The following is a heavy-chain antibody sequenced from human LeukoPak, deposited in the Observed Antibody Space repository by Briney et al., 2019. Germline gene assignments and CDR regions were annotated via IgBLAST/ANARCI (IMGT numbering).Heavy chain of an antibody. CDR1: GFTFNYFW. Sequence: QAGGSLRLSCAASGFTFNYFWMHWVRHVPGKGLVWVSGINNDGTATYYPDSVKGRFTISRDNAKNTVYLQMNGLRAEDTTVYYCATVSEYWGQGALVTVSS. CDR3: ATVSEY. CDR2: INNDGTAT. V-gene: IGHV3-74*01. J-gene: IGHJ4*02.